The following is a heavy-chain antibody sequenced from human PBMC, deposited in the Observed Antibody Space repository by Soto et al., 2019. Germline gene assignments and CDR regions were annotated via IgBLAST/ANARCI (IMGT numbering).Heavy chain of an antibody. Sequence: SETLSLTCAVSGDSITSDKWWSWIRQPPGKGLQWIGEIYHSGDTNYNPSLMSRLTISVDTSKNQFSLKLSSVTAADTAIYYCANYKRLIVDTWGQGALVTVSS. J-gene: IGHJ5*02. D-gene: IGHD3-16*02. CDR3: ANYKRLIVDT. CDR1: GDSITSDKW. V-gene: IGHV4-4*02. CDR2: IYHSGDT.